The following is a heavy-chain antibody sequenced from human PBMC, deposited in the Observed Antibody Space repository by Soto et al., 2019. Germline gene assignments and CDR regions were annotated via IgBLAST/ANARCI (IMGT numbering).Heavy chain of an antibody. Sequence: QVQLQESGPGLVKPSQTLSLTCTVSGGSISSGGYYWSWIRQHPGKGLEWIGYIYYSGSTYYNPSLKRRVTISVDSSKNRFSLKLSSVTAGDTAVYYCARVWAPYDDSSGYYDGGMRFWFDPWGQGTLVTVSS. CDR3: ARVWAPYDDSSGYYDGGMRFWFDP. V-gene: IGHV4-31*03. D-gene: IGHD3-22*01. CDR2: IYYSGST. J-gene: IGHJ5*02. CDR1: GGSISSGGYY.